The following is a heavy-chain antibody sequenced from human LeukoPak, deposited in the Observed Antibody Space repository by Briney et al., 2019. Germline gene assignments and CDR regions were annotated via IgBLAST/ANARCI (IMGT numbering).Heavy chain of an antibody. D-gene: IGHD3-22*01. Sequence: ASVKFSCKASGYTFTGYYMHWVRQAPGQGLEWMGWINPNSGGTNYAQKFQGWVTMTRDTSISTAYMELSRLRSDDTAVYYCARGGRYYEVRGYFQHWGQGTLVTVSS. J-gene: IGHJ1*01. CDR2: INPNSGGT. CDR1: GYTFTGYY. CDR3: ARGGRYYEVRGYFQH. V-gene: IGHV1-2*04.